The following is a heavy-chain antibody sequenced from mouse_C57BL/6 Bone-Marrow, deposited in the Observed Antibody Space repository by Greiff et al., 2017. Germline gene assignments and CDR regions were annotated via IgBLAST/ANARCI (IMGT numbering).Heavy chain of an antibody. D-gene: IGHD2-2*01. CDR3: ARGGRGLRREFAY. CDR2: ISYDGSN. CDR1: GYSITSGYY. Sequence: EVQLQESGPGLVKPSQSLSLTCSVTGYSITSGYYWNWIRQFPGNKLEWMGYISYDGSNNYNPSLKNRISITRDTSKNQFFLKLNSVTTEDTATYYGARGGRGLRREFAYWGQGTLVTVSA. J-gene: IGHJ3*01. V-gene: IGHV3-6*01.